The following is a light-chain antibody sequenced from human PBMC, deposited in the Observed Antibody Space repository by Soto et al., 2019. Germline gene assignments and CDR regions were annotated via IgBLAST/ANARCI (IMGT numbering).Light chain of an antibody. J-gene: IGKJ1*01. CDR2: KAS. Sequence: IQITQSAAILSGSVGDRVTITWRASQTISSWLAWYQQKPVKAPKLLIYKASTLKSGVTSRFSGSGSGAEFTITISSLQTDDFATYYCQHYNSYSEAFGQGTQVDIK. CDR3: QHYNSYSEA. CDR1: QTISSW. V-gene: IGKV1-5*03.